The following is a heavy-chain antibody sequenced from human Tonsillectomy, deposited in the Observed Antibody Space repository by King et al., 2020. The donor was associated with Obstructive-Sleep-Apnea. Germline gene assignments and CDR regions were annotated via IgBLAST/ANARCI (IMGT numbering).Heavy chain of an antibody. CDR3: ARLSKYDSSSYYYYFDY. Sequence: QLQESGPGLVKPSETLSLTCIVSGGSISSSSYYWGWIRQPPGSGLGWVGTIYYTGSTDYKASLTSRVTISVDISKNHFSLRLGSVTAADTAVYYCARLSKYDSSSYYYYFDYWGQGTLVTVSS. D-gene: IGHD3-22*01. CDR1: GGSISSSSYY. V-gene: IGHV4-39*02. CDR2: IYYTGST. J-gene: IGHJ4*02.